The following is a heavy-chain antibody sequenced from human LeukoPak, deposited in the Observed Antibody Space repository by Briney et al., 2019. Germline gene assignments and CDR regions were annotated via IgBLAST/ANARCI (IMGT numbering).Heavy chain of an antibody. CDR3: AREGQRAHYDFWSAPRWASDI. D-gene: IGHD3-3*01. CDR1: GGSVSSGSYY. CDR2: IYYSGST. Sequence: SETLSLTCTVSGGSVSSGSYYWSWIRQPPGKGLEWIGYIYYSGSTNYNPSLKSRVTISVDTSKNQFSLKLSSVTAADTAVYYCAREGQRAHYDFWSAPRWASDIWGQGTMVTVSS. V-gene: IGHV4-61*01. J-gene: IGHJ3*02.